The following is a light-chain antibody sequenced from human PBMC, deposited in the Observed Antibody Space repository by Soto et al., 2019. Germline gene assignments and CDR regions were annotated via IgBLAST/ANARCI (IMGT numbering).Light chain of an antibody. CDR1: SSDVGGYNY. J-gene: IGLJ2*01. V-gene: IGLV2-8*01. Sequence: QSALTQPPSASGSPGQSVTISCTGTSSDVGGYNYVSWYQQHPGKAPKLMIYEVSKRPSGVPDRFSGSKSGNTASLTVSGLPAEDEADYYCSSYAGSNSVVFGGGIKLTVL. CDR2: EVS. CDR3: SSYAGSNSVV.